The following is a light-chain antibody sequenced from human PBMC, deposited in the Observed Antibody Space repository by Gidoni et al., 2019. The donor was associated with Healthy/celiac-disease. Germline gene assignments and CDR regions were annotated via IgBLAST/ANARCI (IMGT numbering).Light chain of an antibody. J-gene: IGLJ1*01. CDR3: SSYTSSSTV. V-gene: IGLV2-14*01. CDR2: EVS. Sequence: QSALTQPASVSGFPGQSITISCPGTSSDVGGYNYVSWYQQLPGKAPKRMIYEVSIRPSGVSNHFSGYKSGNTAALTISGLQAEDETDYYCSSYTSSSTVFGTWTKVTVL. CDR1: SSDVGGYNY.